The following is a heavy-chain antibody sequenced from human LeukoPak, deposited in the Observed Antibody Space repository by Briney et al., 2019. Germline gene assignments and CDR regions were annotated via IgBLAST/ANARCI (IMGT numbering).Heavy chain of an antibody. J-gene: IGHJ6*02. CDR2: IYYSGST. CDR1: GASISSYY. D-gene: IGHD2-15*01. Sequence: SETLSLTCTVSGASISSYYWSWIRQPPGKGLEWIGYIYYSGSTNYNPSLKSRVTISVDTSKNQFSLKLSSVTAADTAVYYCARGPPGVLCSGGSCYPSPALYYYYGMDVWGQGTTVTVSS. V-gene: IGHV4-59*01. CDR3: ARGPPGVLCSGGSCYPSPALYYYYGMDV.